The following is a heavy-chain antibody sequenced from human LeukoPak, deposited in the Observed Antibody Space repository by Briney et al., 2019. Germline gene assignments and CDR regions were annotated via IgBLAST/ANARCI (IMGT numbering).Heavy chain of an antibody. Sequence: GESLKISCKGSGYSFTNYWIGWVRQMPGKGLEWMGIIYPGDSDTRYSPSFQGQVTISAAKSISTAYLQWSSLKASDTAIYYCARFSTSGANEYWGQGTLVTVSS. CDR2: IYPGDSDT. CDR1: GYSFTNYW. V-gene: IGHV5-51*01. J-gene: IGHJ4*02. D-gene: IGHD1-26*01. CDR3: ARFSTSGANEY.